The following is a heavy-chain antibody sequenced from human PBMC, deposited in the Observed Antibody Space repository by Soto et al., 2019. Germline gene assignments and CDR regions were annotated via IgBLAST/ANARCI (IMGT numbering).Heavy chain of an antibody. J-gene: IGHJ4*02. D-gene: IGHD4-17*01. CDR2: IYWNDDK. V-gene: IGHV2-5*01. CDR1: GFSLSTSGEG. CDR3: AHRPYGDYVGDWDY. Sequence: QITLKESGPTLVKPTQTLTLTCSFSGFSLSTSGEGVGWIRQPPRKALEWLALIYWNDDKRYNPSLKSRLNISKDTSKNQVVLTMTNMDPADTATYFCAHRPYGDYVGDWDYWGQGTLVTVSS.